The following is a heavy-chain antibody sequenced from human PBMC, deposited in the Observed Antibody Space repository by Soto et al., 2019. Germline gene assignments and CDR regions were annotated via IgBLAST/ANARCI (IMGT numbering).Heavy chain of an antibody. CDR3: ARTSDTAMDYYYYGMDV. V-gene: IGHV3-30-3*01. CDR1: GFTFSSHA. Sequence: GGSLRLSCAASGFTFSSHAMHWVRQAPGKGLEWVAVISYDGSNKYYADSVKGRFTISRDNSKNTLYLQMNSLRAEDTAVYYCARTSDTAMDYYYYGMDVWGQGTTVTVSS. J-gene: IGHJ6*02. D-gene: IGHD5-18*01. CDR2: ISYDGSNK.